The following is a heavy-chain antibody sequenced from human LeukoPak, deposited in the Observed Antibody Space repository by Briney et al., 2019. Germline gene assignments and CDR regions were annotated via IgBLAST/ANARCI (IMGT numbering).Heavy chain of an antibody. CDR1: GYTFTSYY. J-gene: IGHJ6*03. CDR3: AASVVTVYYYYMDV. D-gene: IGHD2-21*02. V-gene: IGHV1-46*01. Sequence: ASVKVSCKASGYTFTSYYMHWVRQAPGQGLEWMGIINPSGGSTSYAQKFQGRVTITADESTSTAYMELSSLRSEDTAVYYCAASVVTVYYYYMDVWGKGTTVTISS. CDR2: INPSGGST.